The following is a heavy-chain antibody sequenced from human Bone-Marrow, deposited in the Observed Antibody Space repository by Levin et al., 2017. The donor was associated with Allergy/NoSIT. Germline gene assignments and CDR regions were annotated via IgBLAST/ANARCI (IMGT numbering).Heavy chain of an antibody. V-gene: IGHV1-18*01. D-gene: IGHD2-21*01. Sequence: ASVKVSCKASGYIFTKYGISWVRQAPGQGLQWMGWISSFNGNTKYAEKFQGRVTMTLDTSTSTTYMELKSLRADDTAVYYCAKDLVADNYFYYGIDVWGQGTTVTVSS. CDR1: GYIFTKYG. J-gene: IGHJ6*02. CDR2: ISSFNGNT. CDR3: AKDLVADNYFYYGIDV.